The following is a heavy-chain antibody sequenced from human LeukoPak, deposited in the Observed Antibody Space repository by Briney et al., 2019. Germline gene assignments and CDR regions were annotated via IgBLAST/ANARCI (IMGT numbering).Heavy chain of an antibody. Sequence: ASVKVCCKASGYTFTDFYVHRVRQAPGQGLESMGWINPNTGDTTYVQKFQGRVTMTRDTSISSAYMELSSLSSDDTAVYFCARDYYDIRLGADAFHIWGQGTMVTVSS. J-gene: IGHJ3*02. CDR2: INPNTGDT. D-gene: IGHD3-16*01. CDR3: ARDYYDIRLGADAFHI. V-gene: IGHV1-2*02. CDR1: GYTFTDFY.